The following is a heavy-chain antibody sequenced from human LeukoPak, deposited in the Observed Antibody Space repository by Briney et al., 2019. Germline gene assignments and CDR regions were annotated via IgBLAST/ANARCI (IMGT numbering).Heavy chain of an antibody. V-gene: IGHV3-43D*03. Sequence: PGGSLRLSCAASGFTFDDYAMHWVRQAPGKGLEWVSLISWDGGSTYYADSVKGRFTISRDNSKNSLYLQMNSLRAEDTALYYCAKDKRPYDSSGLLDYWGQGTLVTVSS. CDR3: AKDKRPYDSSGLLDY. CDR2: ISWDGGST. D-gene: IGHD3-22*01. J-gene: IGHJ4*02. CDR1: GFTFDDYA.